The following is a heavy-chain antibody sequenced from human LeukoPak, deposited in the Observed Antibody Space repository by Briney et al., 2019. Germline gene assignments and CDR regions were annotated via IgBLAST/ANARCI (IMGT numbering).Heavy chain of an antibody. Sequence: PGGSLRLSCAVSGFTFRNYWMHWVRQAPGKGLEWISYISTSSLNTIHYADSVKGRFTISRDNAKNSLFLQMNSLRAEDTAVYYCARSLSTDFDYWGQGILVTVSS. CDR1: GFTFRNYW. CDR2: ISTSSLNTI. D-gene: IGHD5/OR15-5a*01. V-gene: IGHV3-48*04. J-gene: IGHJ4*02. CDR3: ARSLSTDFDY.